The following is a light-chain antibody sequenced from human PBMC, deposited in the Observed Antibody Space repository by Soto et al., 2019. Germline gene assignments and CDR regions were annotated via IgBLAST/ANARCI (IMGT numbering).Light chain of an antibody. J-gene: IGKJ5*01. V-gene: IGKV3-11*01. CDR2: GAS. CDR1: QSVSSY. CDR3: QQRSNWPIT. Sequence: DIGLTQSPATLSLSPGERATLSCRASQSVSSYLAWYQRKPGQPPRLLIYGASNRATGVPTRFSGSGSGTDFTLSICSLEPEDFALYYCQQRSNWPITFGQGTRLEI.